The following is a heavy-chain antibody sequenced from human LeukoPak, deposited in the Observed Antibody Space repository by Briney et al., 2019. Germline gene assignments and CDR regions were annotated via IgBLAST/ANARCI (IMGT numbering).Heavy chain of an antibody. CDR1: GFTFSTYW. CDR3: ARLYRDYDY. J-gene: IGHJ4*02. Sequence: GGSLRLSYAVSGFTFSTYWLSWVRQAPGKGLEWVANINQDGSEKYYVDSVKGRFTISRDNAKNSLYLQMNSLRAVDAAVYYCARLYRDYDYWGQGTLVTVSS. V-gene: IGHV3-7*01. CDR2: INQDGSEK. D-gene: IGHD5-24*01.